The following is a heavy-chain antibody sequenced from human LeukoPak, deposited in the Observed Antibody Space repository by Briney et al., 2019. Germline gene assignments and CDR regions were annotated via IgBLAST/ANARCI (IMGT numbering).Heavy chain of an antibody. V-gene: IGHV3-30*02. J-gene: IGHJ3*02. CDR2: IRYDGSNK. D-gene: IGHD6-19*01. Sequence: GGSLRLSCAASGFTFSSYGMHWVRQAPGKGLEWVAFIRYDGSNKYYADSVKGRFTISRDNSKNTLYLQMNSLRAEDTAVYYCARDGVAVAVYAFDIWGQGTMVTVSS. CDR3: ARDGVAVAVYAFDI. CDR1: GFTFSSYG.